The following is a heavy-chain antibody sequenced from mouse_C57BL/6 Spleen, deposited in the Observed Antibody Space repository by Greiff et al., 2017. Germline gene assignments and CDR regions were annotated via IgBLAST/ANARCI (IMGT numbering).Heavy chain of an antibody. J-gene: IGHJ1*03. D-gene: IGHD2-5*01. CDR2: IYPGSGST. CDR3: GLYYSNSYWYFDV. CDR1: GYTFTSYW. V-gene: IGHV1-55*01. Sequence: VQLQQPGAELVKPGASVKMSCKASGYTFTSYWITWVKQRPGQGLEWIGDIYPGSGSTNYNEKFKSKATLTVDTASSTDYMQLSSLTSEDSAVYYCGLYYSNSYWYFDVWGTGTTVTVSS.